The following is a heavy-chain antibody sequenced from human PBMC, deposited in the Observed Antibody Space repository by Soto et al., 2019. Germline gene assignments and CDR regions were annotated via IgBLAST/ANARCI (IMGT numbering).Heavy chain of an antibody. CDR3: AIVSGGGYDY. CDR2: MNPNSDVT. CDR1: GYTFTDYF. J-gene: IGHJ4*02. V-gene: IGHV1-2*02. Sequence: QVLLVQSGSEVKKPGASVKVSCKASGYTFTDYFMHWVRQAPGQGLEWMGWMNPNSDVTNFAQTFQGRVTMTRDTSITTAYLDLSSLRTDDTAVYYCAIVSGGGYDYWGQGTLVTVSP. D-gene: IGHD1-26*01.